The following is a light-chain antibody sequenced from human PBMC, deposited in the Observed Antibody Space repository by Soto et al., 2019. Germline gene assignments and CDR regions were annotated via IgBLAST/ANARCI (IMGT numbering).Light chain of an antibody. CDR1: QYINTR. CDR3: NQRQSWPRT. V-gene: IGKV3-11*01. Sequence: EIVLTQSPATLSSFPGDRVTLSCRASQYINTRMAWYQHRPGQAPRLLIYQTSLRAAGIPARFSDSGSGTEFNLTISDVQPEDFALYYCNQRQSWPRTFGQGTKVDIK. J-gene: IGKJ1*01. CDR2: QTS.